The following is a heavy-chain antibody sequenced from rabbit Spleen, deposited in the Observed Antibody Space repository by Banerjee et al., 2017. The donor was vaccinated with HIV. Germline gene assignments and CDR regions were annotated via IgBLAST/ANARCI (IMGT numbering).Heavy chain of an antibody. CDR3: ARGIGYGYAGDAYPPYAMDL. CDR1: GFSFSDRDV. J-gene: IGHJ6*01. Sequence: QEQLVESGGGLVQPEGSLTLTCKASGFSFSDRDVMCWVRQAPGKGLEWIACIAGSSSGFTYSATWAKGRFTCSKTSSTTVTLQMTSLTAADTATYFCARGIGYGYAGDAYPPYAMDLWGPGTLVTVS. D-gene: IGHD6-1*01. CDR2: IAGSSSGFT. V-gene: IGHV1S45*01.